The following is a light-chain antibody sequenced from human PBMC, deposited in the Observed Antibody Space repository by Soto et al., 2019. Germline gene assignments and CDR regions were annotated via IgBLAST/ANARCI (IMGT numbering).Light chain of an antibody. V-gene: IGKV3-20*01. CDR2: GAS. CDR1: ESVRSSN. Sequence: MVLTQSPGTLAFSPGERATLSFRASESVRSSNLAWYQQKPGQAPRLLIYGASTRATGIPARFSGSGSGTDFTLTISRLEPEDFAVYYCQQYGNSPITFGQGTRLEIK. CDR3: QQYGNSPIT. J-gene: IGKJ5*01.